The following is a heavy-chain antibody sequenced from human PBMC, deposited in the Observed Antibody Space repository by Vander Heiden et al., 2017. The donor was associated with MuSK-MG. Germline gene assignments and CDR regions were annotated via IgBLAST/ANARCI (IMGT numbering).Heavy chain of an antibody. J-gene: IGHJ4*02. CDR2: IYPSDSDT. Sequence: EVQLVQSGAEVKKPGESLKISCKGSGDSFPSYWIAWVRQMPGQGLEWMGIIYPSDSDTRYSPAVQGQVTISDDKSSSTAYLQWSRMKAADTAIYYSVIQDPVGRYYFDYWGQGTLVTVSS. CDR1: GDSFPSYW. V-gene: IGHV5-51*01. D-gene: IGHD1-26*01. CDR3: VIQDPVGRYYFDY.